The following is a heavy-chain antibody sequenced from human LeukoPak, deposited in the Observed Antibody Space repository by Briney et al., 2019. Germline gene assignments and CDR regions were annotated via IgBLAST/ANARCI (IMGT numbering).Heavy chain of an antibody. V-gene: IGHV1-8*01. J-gene: IGHJ4*02. CDR2: MRPSNGVS. CDR1: GYTFTTYD. D-gene: IGHD1-1*01. CDR3: ARGINAGYDY. Sequence: GASVKVSCKTSGYTFTTYDINWVRQTSGQGLEWMGWMRPSNGVSDYAQKFQGRVTMTRDISISTAYMELSSLTSKDTALYYCARGINAGYDYWGQGTLVTVSS.